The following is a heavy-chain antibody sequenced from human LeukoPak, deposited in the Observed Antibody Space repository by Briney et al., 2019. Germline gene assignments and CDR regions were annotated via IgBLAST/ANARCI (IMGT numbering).Heavy chain of an antibody. CDR1: GYTFTSYD. D-gene: IGHD2-2*01. CDR3: ARARGRRYCSSTSCFYFDY. J-gene: IGHJ4*02. V-gene: IGHV1-8*03. Sequence: ASVTVSFKASGYTFTSYDINWVRQAPAQGLEWMGWMNPNSGNTGYAQKFQGRVTITRNTSISTAYMELSSLRSEDTAVYYCARARGRRYCSSTSCFYFDYWGQGTLVTVSS. CDR2: MNPNSGNT.